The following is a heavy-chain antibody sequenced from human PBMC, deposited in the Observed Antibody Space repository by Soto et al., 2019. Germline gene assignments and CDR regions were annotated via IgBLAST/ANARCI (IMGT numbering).Heavy chain of an antibody. CDR1: GYIVTRSG. V-gene: IGHV1-18*01. J-gene: IGHJ3*01. CDR3: ARGGGAYDV. Sequence: QVQLVQSGAEVKRPGATVKVSCKASGYIVTRSGINWLRQAPGQGLEWMGCISEYGDSNYSEKLQDRVSLTPDTYTNTASMELRSLGSDDTGVYYCARGGGAYDVWGQGTKITVSS. CDR2: ISEYGDS.